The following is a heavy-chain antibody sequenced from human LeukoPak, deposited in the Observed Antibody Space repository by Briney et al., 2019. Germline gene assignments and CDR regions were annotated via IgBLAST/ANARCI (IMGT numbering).Heavy chain of an antibody. CDR1: GYTFTSYD. CDR2: IIPIFGTA. D-gene: IGHD1-26*01. CDR3: ARALEWELHPPAVDWFDP. V-gene: IGHV1-69*13. J-gene: IGHJ5*02. Sequence: GASVKVSCKASGYTFTSYDINWVRQATGQGLEWMGGIIPIFGTANYAQKFQGRVTITADESTSTAYMELSSLRSEDTAVYYCARALEWELHPPAVDWFDPWGQGTLVTVSS.